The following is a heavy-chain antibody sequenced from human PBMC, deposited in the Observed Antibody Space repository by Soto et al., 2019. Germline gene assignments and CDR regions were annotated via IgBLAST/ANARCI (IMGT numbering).Heavy chain of an antibody. Sequence: SVKVSCKASGGTFSSYTISWVRQAPGQALEWMGWITPVNGNTNYAQKFQDRVTITRDRSMSTAYMELSSLRSEDTAVYYCAVGYALYYYYGMDVWGQGTTVTVSS. CDR1: GGTFSSYT. CDR2: ITPVNGNT. D-gene: IGHD5-18*01. J-gene: IGHJ6*02. CDR3: AVGYALYYYYGMDV. V-gene: IGHV1-45*02.